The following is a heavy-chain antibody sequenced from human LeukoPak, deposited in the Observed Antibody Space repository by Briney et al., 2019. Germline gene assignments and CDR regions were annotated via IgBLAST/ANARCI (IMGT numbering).Heavy chain of an antibody. J-gene: IGHJ5*02. CDR1: GYTFTGYY. D-gene: IGHD6-13*01. CDR3: ARDLIAAAVNWFDP. CDR2: INPNSGGT. Sequence: ASVKVSCKASGYTFTGYYMHWVRQAPGQGLEWMGWINPNSGGTNYAQKFQGRVTTTRDTSISAAYMELSRLRSDDTAVYYCARDLIAAAVNWFDPWGQGTLVTVSS. V-gene: IGHV1-2*02.